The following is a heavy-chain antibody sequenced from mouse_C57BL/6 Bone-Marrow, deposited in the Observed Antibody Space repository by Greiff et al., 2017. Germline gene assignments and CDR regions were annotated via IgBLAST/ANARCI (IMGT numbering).Heavy chain of an antibody. Sequence: VQLQESGAELMKPGASVKLSCKATGYTFTGYWIEWVKQRPGHGLEWIGEILPGSGSTNYNEKFKGKATFTADTSSNTAYMQLSSLTTEDSAIYYCARKVIYDGYPYYAMDYWGQGTSVTVSS. CDR1: GYTFTGYW. J-gene: IGHJ4*01. V-gene: IGHV1-9*01. D-gene: IGHD2-3*01. CDR3: ARKVIYDGYPYYAMDY. CDR2: ILPGSGST.